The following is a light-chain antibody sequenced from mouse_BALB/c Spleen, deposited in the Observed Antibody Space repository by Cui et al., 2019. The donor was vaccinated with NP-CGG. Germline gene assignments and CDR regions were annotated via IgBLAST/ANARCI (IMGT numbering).Light chain of an antibody. J-gene: IGLJ1*01. CDR3: ALWYSNHWV. V-gene: IGLV1*01. CDR1: TGAVTTSNY. CDR2: GTN. Sequence: QAVVTQESALTTSPGERVTSTCCSSTGAVTTSNYANWVQEKPVHLFTGLIGGTNNRAPGVPARFSGSLIGDKAALTITGAQTEDEAIYFCALWYSNHWVFGGGTKLTVL.